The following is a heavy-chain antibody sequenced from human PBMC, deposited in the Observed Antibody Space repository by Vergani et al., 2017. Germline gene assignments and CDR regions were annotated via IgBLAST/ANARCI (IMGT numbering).Heavy chain of an antibody. CDR1: GFTSSYYG. CDR3: ARDAHGWHCSSTSCSNYCYYGMDV. J-gene: IGHJ6*02. D-gene: IGHD2-2*01. CDR2: ISSSSSTI. Sequence: VHLVESGGGVVQRGRSLRLSCVVSGFTSSYYGMQWFRQAPGKGLEWFSYISSSSSTIYYADSVKGRFTISRDNAKNSLYLQMNSLRAEDTAVYYCARDAHGWHCSSTSCSNYCYYGMDVWGQGTTVTVSS. V-gene: IGHV3-48*01.